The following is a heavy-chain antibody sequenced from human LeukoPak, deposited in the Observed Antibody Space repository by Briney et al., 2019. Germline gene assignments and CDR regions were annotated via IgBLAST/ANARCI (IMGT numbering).Heavy chain of an antibody. CDR2: ISWNSGSI. D-gene: IGHD5-12*01. J-gene: IGHJ4*02. CDR3: AKDISSIVATIFAY. V-gene: IGHV3-9*01. CDR1: GFTFTTYW. Sequence: SGGSLRLSCAASGFTFTTYWMHWVRQAPGKGLEWVSGISWNSGSIGYADSVKGRFTISRDNAKNSLYLQMNSLRAEDTALYYCAKDISSIVATIFAYWGQGTLVTVSS.